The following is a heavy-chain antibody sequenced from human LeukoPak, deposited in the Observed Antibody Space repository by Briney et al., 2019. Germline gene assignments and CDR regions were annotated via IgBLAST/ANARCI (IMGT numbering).Heavy chain of an antibody. CDR2: INHSGST. CDR3: ARVNRYCGGDCYSAPYYFDC. Sequence: SETLSLTCAVYGGSFSGYYWSWIRQPPGKGLEWIGEINHSGSTNYNPSLKSRVTISVDTSKNQFSLKLSSVTAADTAVYYCARVNRYCGGDCYSAPYYFDCWGQGTLVTVSS. V-gene: IGHV4-34*01. J-gene: IGHJ4*02. CDR1: GGSFSGYY. D-gene: IGHD2-21*02.